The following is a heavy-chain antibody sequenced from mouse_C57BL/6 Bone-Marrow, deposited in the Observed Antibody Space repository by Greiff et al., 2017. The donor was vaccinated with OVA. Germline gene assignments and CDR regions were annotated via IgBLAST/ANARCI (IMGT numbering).Heavy chain of an antibody. CDR3: ARERAYDD. D-gene: IGHD3-3*01. CDR2: IDPFDCYT. Sequence: QVQLQQSGAELVKPGASVKLSCKASGYTFTSYWMQWVKQRPGQVLAWIGVIDPFDCYTTSNQKFTGKATLTVDTSSSTDYMQLSSLTSEDAAVYYCARERAYDDWGTSTTLTVSS. J-gene: IGHJ2*01. V-gene: IGHV1-50*01. CDR1: GYTFTSYW.